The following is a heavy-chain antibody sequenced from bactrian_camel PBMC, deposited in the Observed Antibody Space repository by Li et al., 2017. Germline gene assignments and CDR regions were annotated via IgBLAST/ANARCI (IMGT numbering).Heavy chain of an antibody. CDR2: IARLGST. Sequence: HVQLVESGGGSVQSGGSLRLSCATSGYTARNYCMGWFRQAPGKEREWFASIARLGSTYYADFVRGRLIISRDNAKNTVYLQMNSLKVEDTALYTCAAVFDRGCYYNWYDGLSMPPANWGQGTQVTVS. D-gene: IGHD2*01. J-gene: IGHJ4*01. CDR3: AAVFDRGCYYNWYDGLSMPPAN. V-gene: IGHV3S53*01. CDR1: GYTARNYC.